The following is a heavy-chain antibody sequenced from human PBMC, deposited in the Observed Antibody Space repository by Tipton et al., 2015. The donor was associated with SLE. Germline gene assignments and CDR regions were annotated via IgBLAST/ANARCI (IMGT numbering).Heavy chain of an antibody. CDR1: GGSISSYY. D-gene: IGHD4-11*01. CDR3: AREFLNPVTTVHYYFDL. CDR2: IYTNENT. Sequence: TLSLTCTVSGGSISSYYWSWIRQPAGGGLEWIGRIYTNENTNYNPSLKSRVTMSVDTSKNHFSLKLISVTDADTAVYYCAREFLNPVTTVHYYFDLWGRDTLVTVSS. V-gene: IGHV4-4*07. J-gene: IGHJ2*01.